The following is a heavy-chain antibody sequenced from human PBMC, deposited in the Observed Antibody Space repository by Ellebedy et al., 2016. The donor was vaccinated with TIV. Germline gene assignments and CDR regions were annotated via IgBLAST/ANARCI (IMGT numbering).Heavy chain of an antibody. CDR2: ISGFGDRT. J-gene: IGHJ5*02. D-gene: IGHD1-26*01. V-gene: IGHV3-23*01. CDR3: AKDRGSGTYENWFNP. CDR1: GFDFKNFA. Sequence: GESLKISXTASGFDFKNFAMNWVRETPRKGLEWVSGISGFGDRTYYADSVKGRFTISRDNSRDTLYLQMNSLNVDDTAVYYCAKDRGSGTYENWFNPWGQGALVTVSP.